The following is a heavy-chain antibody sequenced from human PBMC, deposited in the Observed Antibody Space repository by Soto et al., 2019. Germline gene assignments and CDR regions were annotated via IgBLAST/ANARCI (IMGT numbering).Heavy chain of an antibody. Sequence: PGGSLRLSCAASGFTFSSYAMSWVRQAPGKGLEWVSAISGSGGSTYYADSVKGRFTISRDNSKNTLYLQMNSLRAEDTAVYYCANAPRYHDDGMDVWGQGTTVTVSS. CDR3: ANAPRYHDDGMDV. V-gene: IGHV3-23*01. CDR1: GFTFSSYA. CDR2: ISGSGGST. J-gene: IGHJ6*02.